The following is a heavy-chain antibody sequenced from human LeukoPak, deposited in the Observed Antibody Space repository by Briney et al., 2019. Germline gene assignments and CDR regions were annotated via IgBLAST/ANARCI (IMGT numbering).Heavy chain of an antibody. Sequence: QAGGSLRLSCTAFGFNFNDYWMTWIRQAPGKGLEWVANINQGGGEEHYLDSVKGRFTISRDNVKNSVYLQINGLRGEDTAVYYCVRGGYDFSSVYPYVMGVWGQGTTVIVSS. J-gene: IGHJ6*02. V-gene: IGHV3-7*03. CDR1: GFNFNDYW. D-gene: IGHD3-3*01. CDR3: VRGGYDFSSVYPYVMGV. CDR2: INQGGGEE.